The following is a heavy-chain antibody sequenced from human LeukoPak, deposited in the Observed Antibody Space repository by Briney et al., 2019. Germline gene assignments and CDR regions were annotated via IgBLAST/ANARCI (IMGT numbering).Heavy chain of an antibody. J-gene: IGHJ4*02. CDR3: ARVEGGSGSYYKPFDY. D-gene: IGHD3-10*01. CDR1: GFTFSSYG. CDR2: IWYDGSNK. V-gene: IGHV3-33*01. Sequence: SGGSLRLSCAASGFTFSSYGMDWVRQAPGKGLEWVAVIWYDGSNKYYADSVKGRFTISRDNSKNTVYLQMNSLRAEDTAVYYCARVEGGSGSYYKPFDYWGQGTLVTVSS.